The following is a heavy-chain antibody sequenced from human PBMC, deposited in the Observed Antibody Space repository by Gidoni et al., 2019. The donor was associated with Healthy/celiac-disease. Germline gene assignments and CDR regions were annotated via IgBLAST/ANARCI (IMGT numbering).Heavy chain of an antibody. Sequence: EVQLVESGGGLVKPGGSLRLSCAASGFTFSNAWMSWVRQDPGKGLEWVGRIKSKTDGGTTDYAAPVKGRFTISRDDSKNTLYLQMNSLKTEDTAVYYCTTTDPTWWLVHHNDYWGQGTLVTVSS. J-gene: IGHJ4*02. CDR3: TTTDPTWWLVHHNDY. D-gene: IGHD6-19*01. CDR2: IKSKTDGGTT. V-gene: IGHV3-15*01. CDR1: GFTFSNAW.